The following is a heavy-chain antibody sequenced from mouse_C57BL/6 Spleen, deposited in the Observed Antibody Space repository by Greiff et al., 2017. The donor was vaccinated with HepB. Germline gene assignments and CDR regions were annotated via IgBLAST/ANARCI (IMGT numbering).Heavy chain of an antibody. CDR3: ARDSYQYYYAMDY. CDR1: GYTFTSYW. CDR2: INPSSGYT. J-gene: IGHJ4*01. Sequence: VQLQQSGAELAKPGASVKLSCKASGYTFTSYWMHWVKQRPGQGLEWIGYINPSSGYTKYNQKFKDKATLTADKSSSTAYMQLSSLTYEDSAVYYCARDSYQYYYAMDYWGQGTSVTVSS. D-gene: IGHD2-10*01. V-gene: IGHV1-7*01.